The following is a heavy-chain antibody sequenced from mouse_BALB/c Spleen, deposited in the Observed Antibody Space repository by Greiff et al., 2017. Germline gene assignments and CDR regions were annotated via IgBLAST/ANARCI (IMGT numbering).Heavy chain of an antibody. CDR3: ARAYGNYEFAY. CDR1: GFTFTDYY. V-gene: IGHV7-3*02. CDR2: IRNKANGYTT. Sequence: DVKLVESGGGLVQPGGSLRLSCATSGFTFTDYYMSWVRQPPGKALEWLGFIRNKANGYTTEYSASVKGRFTISRDNSQSILYLQMNTLRAEDSATYYCARAYGNYEFAYWGQGTLVTVSA. D-gene: IGHD2-10*02. J-gene: IGHJ3*01.